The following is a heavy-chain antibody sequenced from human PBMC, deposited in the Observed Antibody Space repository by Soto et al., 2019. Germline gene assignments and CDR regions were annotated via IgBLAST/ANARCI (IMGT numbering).Heavy chain of an antibody. CDR1: GGPFSNSF. V-gene: IGHV4-59*01. CDR3: TKDWIMGG. CDR2: VHDSGST. Sequence: PSETLSLTCSVSGGPFSNSFWNWIRQPPGKGLEWIGYVHDSGSTNYNPSLKSRVTISLDTSKNQFSLKLTSVTAADAAVYYCTKDWIMGGWGQGTTVTVSS. J-gene: IGHJ6*02. D-gene: IGHD2-2*03.